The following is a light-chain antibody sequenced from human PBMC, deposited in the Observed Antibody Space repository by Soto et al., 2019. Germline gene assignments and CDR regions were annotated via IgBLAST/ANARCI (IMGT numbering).Light chain of an antibody. CDR3: QQYGSSPPYT. V-gene: IGKV3-20*01. CDR2: GAS. CDR1: QSVSSSY. J-gene: IGKJ2*01. Sequence: ELVLTQSPGTLPLSPGERATLSCRASQSVSSSYLAWYQQKPGQAPRLLIYGASNRVTGIPDRFSAGGAGTDCTLTISRLEPEDFAVYYWQQYGSSPPYTFGQGTKLEIK.